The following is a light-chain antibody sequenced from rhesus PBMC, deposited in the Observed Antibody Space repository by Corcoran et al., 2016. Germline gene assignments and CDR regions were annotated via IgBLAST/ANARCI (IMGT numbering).Light chain of an antibody. J-gene: IGKJ2*01. Sequence: EIVMTQSPATLSLSPGERATLSCRASQSVSSYVAWYQQKPETAPRLLIYGASSRATGIPDRFSGSGSGTDFTLIISSLEPEDVGLYYCQQYNNWNSFGQGTKVEIK. CDR3: QQYNNWNS. CDR1: QSVSSY. CDR2: GAS. V-gene: IGKV3S9*01.